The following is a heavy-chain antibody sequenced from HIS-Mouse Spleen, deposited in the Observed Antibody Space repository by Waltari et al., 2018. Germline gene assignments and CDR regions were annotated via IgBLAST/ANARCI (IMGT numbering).Heavy chain of an antibody. Sequence: QLQLQESGPGLVKPSETLSLTCTVSVGPISSSSDYWGWIRQPPGKGLEWIGSIYYSGSTYYNPSLKSRVTISVDTSKNQFSLKLSSVTAADTAVYYCARCRGWFDYWGQGTLVTVSS. J-gene: IGHJ4*02. CDR1: VGPISSSSDY. CDR3: ARCRGWFDY. D-gene: IGHD6-19*01. V-gene: IGHV4-39*01. CDR2: IYYSGST.